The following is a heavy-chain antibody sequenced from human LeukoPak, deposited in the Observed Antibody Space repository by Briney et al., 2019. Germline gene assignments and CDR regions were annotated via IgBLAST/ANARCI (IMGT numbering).Heavy chain of an antibody. V-gene: IGHV4-59*08. CDR3: ARRLKLSSSWAYFDY. J-gene: IGHJ4*02. D-gene: IGHD6-13*01. CDR1: GGSISGCY. Sequence: SETLSLTCTVSGGSISGCYWGWIRQPPGKGLEWIGYVFSSGGTNYNAPLRSRLTISVDTSKNQFSLKLTSVTAADTAVYYCARRLKLSSSWAYFDYWGQGTPVTVSS. CDR2: VFSSGGT.